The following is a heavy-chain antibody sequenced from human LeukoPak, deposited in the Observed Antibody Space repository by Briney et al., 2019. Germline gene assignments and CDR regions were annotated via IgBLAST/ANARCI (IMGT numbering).Heavy chain of an antibody. CDR3: ARGAALFDY. J-gene: IGHJ4*02. CDR2: ISSSGSSI. CDR1: GFTFSTYE. Sequence: GGSLRLSCAASGFTFSTYEMNWVRQAPGKGLEWVSYISSSGSSIYYADSVKGRFTISRDRAKNSLYLQMNSLRAEDTAVYYCARGAALFDYWGQGTLVTVSS. D-gene: IGHD1-26*01. V-gene: IGHV3-48*03.